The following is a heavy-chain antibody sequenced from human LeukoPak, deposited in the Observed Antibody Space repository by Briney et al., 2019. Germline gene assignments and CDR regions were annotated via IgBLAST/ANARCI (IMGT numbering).Heavy chain of an antibody. V-gene: IGHV1-2*02. Sequence: EASVTVSFMASGYTFTNYAIHWVRQAPGQGREWMGWITPSGGTNYPQKFQGRVAITCDTSITTAYMDLSRLTSDDTAVYSCARGRYGDGFAHLDYWGQGALVTVSS. CDR1: GYTFTNYA. CDR2: ITPSGGT. D-gene: IGHD5-24*01. J-gene: IGHJ4*02. CDR3: ARGRYGDGFAHLDY.